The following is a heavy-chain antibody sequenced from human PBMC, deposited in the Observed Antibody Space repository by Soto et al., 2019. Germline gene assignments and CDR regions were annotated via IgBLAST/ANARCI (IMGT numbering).Heavy chain of an antibody. CDR3: ARGGGGVVTGAFFDY. CDR1: GCTLSSYA. J-gene: IGHJ4*02. V-gene: IGHV1-69*01. D-gene: IGHD7-27*01. Sequence: QVQLVQSVAEAKKPGSSVKVSCKASGCTLSSYAISWVRQAPGEGLEWMGGVIPIFGTANYAQKFQGRGTITADESRSTAYMELSSLRSEDTAVYYCARGGGGVVTGAFFDYWGQGTLVTVPS. CDR2: VIPIFGTA.